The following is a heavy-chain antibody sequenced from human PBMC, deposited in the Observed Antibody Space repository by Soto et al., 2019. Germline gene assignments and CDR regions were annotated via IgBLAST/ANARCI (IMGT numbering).Heavy chain of an antibody. CDR2: ISWNSGSI. D-gene: IGHD6-19*01. CDR1: GFTFDDYA. J-gene: IGHJ4*02. V-gene: IGHV3-9*01. CDR3: AKDKTLSGWYAFDY. Sequence: EVQLVESGGGLVQPGRSLRLSCAASGFTFDDYAMHWVRQAPGKGLEWVSGISWNSGSIGYADSVKGRFTISRDNAKNSLYLQMNSLRAEDTALHYCAKDKTLSGWYAFDYWGQGTLVTVSS.